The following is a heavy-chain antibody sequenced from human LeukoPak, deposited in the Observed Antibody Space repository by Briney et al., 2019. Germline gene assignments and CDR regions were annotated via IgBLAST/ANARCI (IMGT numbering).Heavy chain of an antibody. V-gene: IGHV1-3*01. J-gene: IGHJ5*02. CDR3: ARVRLDEGPTWFDP. CDR1: GYTFTSYA. CDR2: INAGNGNT. Sequence: ASVKVSCTASGYTFTSYAIYWVRQAPGHRLEWMGWINAGNGNTKYSQKFQGRVTITRDTSASAAYMELSSLRSEDTAVYYCARVRLDEGPTWFDPWGQGTLVTVSS.